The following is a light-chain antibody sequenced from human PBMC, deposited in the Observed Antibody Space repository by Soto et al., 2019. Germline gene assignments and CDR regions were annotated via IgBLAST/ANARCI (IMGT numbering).Light chain of an antibody. CDR1: QSVDSY. V-gene: IGKV3-15*01. J-gene: IGKJ1*01. Sequence: EIVMTQSPVTLSVSPGERVSLSCRGSQSVDSYLAWHQQKPGQAPRLLIYAGSTRATGIPGRFSGSGSGTEFTLTISSLQSEDFADYYCQQYKNWPKTFGQGTKVEIK. CDR2: AGS. CDR3: QQYKNWPKT.